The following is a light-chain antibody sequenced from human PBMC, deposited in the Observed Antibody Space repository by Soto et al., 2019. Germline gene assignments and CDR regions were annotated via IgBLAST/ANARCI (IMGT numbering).Light chain of an antibody. J-gene: IGKJ5*01. CDR2: WAS. CDR1: QSVLYSSNNKNY. V-gene: IGKV4-1*01. CDR3: QQYYSPPMT. Sequence: DIVMTQSPDSLAVSLGERTTINCKSSQSVLYSSNNKNYLAWYQQKPGQPPKLLIYWASTRESGVPDRFSGSGSGTHFTHTISSLQAEDVAVYYCQQYYSPPMTFGQGTRLEIE.